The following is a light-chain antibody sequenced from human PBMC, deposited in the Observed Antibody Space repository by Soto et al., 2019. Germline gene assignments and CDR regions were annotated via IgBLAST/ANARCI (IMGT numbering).Light chain of an antibody. J-gene: IGKJ3*01. CDR2: DAS. Sequence: DIQMTQSPSSLSASVGDRVTITCRASQDISNYLNWYQQKPGKAPKLLIYDASNLETGVPSRFSGSGSGTDFTFTISSLQPEDIATYYCQQYDNLPSFTFGPGTKVDIK. CDR3: QQYDNLPSFT. CDR1: QDISNY. V-gene: IGKV1-33*01.